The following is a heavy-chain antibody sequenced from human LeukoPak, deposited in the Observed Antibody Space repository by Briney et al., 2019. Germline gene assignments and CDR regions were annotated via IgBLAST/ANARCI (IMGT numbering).Heavy chain of an antibody. CDR1: GFTFSSYG. Sequence: GGSLRLSCAASGFTFSSYGMHWVRQAPGKGLEWVAFIRYDGSNKYYADSVKGRFTISRDNSKNTLYLQMNSLRAEDTAVYYCVKDQYYYDSSGYSDYWGQGTLVTVSS. V-gene: IGHV3-30*02. CDR2: IRYDGSNK. J-gene: IGHJ4*02. D-gene: IGHD3-22*01. CDR3: VKDQYYYDSSGYSDY.